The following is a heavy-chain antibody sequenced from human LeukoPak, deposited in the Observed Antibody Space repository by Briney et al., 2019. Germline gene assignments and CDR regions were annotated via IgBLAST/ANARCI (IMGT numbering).Heavy chain of an antibody. Sequence: PSETLSLTCAVYGGPFSVYYWSWIRQPPGKGLEWIGEINHSGSTNYNPSLKSRVTISVDTSKNQFSLKLSSVTAADTAVYYCARGQAYYYGSGRAWFDPWGQGTLVTVSS. D-gene: IGHD3-10*01. J-gene: IGHJ5*02. CDR2: INHSGST. CDR3: ARGQAYYYGSGRAWFDP. CDR1: GGPFSVYY. V-gene: IGHV4-34*01.